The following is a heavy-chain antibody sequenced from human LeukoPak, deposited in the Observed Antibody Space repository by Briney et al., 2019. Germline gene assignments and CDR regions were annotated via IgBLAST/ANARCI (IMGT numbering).Heavy chain of an antibody. CDR3: ARDHMVRQPL. CDR2: IYHRGNT. V-gene: IGHV4-38-2*02. D-gene: IGHD3-10*01. CDR1: GYSIRNSYS. J-gene: IGHJ4*02. Sequence: SETLSLTCTVSGYSIRNSYSWGWIRQSPGKGLEWVGTIYHRGNTYYNPSLQSRVTVSIDTSKNQFSLKLSSVTAADTAVYYCARDHMVRQPLWGQGTLVTVSS.